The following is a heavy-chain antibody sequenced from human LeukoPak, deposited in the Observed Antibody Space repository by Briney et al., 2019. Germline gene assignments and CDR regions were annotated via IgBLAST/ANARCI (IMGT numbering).Heavy chain of an antibody. CDR2: ISAYNGNT. V-gene: IGHV1-18*01. D-gene: IGHD3-10*01. Sequence: ASVKVSCKASGYTFTSYGISWVRQAPGQGLEWMGWISAYNGNTNYARKLQGRVTMTTDTSTSTAYMELRSLRSDDTAVYYCARAETDHYYGSGSYVYYYYMDVWGKGTTVTVSS. CDR3: ARAETDHYYGSGSYVYYYYMDV. CDR1: GYTFTSYG. J-gene: IGHJ6*03.